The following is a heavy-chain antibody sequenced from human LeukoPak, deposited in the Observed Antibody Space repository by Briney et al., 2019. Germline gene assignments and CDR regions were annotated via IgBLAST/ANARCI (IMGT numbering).Heavy chain of an antibody. Sequence: GASVKVSCKSSGYTFNSYGITWVRQAPGQGLEWMGWIHTYNGHTNYAQKLQGRVTMTTDTSTGTAYLELRSLTSDDTALYYCARDRIARLGGSYRYNCFDPWGQGTLVTVSS. D-gene: IGHD1-26*01. CDR2: IHTYNGHT. CDR1: GYTFNSYG. CDR3: ARDRIARLGGSYRYNCFDP. J-gene: IGHJ5*02. V-gene: IGHV1-18*01.